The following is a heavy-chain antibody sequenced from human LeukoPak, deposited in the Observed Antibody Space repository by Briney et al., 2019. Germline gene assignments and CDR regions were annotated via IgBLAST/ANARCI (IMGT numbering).Heavy chain of an antibody. D-gene: IGHD3-22*01. Sequence: SETLSLTCTVSGVSISSYYWSWIRQPPGKGLEWIGYIYYSGSTNYNPSLKSRVTISVDTSKNQFSLKLSSVTAADTAVYYCARGSYDSSGYYVDYWGQGTLVTVSS. CDR2: IYYSGST. V-gene: IGHV4-59*01. CDR1: GVSISSYY. J-gene: IGHJ4*02. CDR3: ARGSYDSSGYYVDY.